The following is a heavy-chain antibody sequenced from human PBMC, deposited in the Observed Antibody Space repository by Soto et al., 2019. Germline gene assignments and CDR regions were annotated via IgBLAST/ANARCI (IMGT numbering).Heavy chain of an antibody. CDR1: GFTFSSYW. J-gene: IGHJ6*02. Sequence: PGGSLRLSCAASGFTFSSYWMHWVRQAPGKGLVWVSRINSDGSSTSYADSVKGRFTISRDNAKNTLYLQMNSLRAEDTAVYYCARGAYRAMAKGRGMDVWGQGTTVTVSS. V-gene: IGHV3-74*01. CDR3: ARGAYRAMAKGRGMDV. CDR2: INSDGSST. D-gene: IGHD5-18*01.